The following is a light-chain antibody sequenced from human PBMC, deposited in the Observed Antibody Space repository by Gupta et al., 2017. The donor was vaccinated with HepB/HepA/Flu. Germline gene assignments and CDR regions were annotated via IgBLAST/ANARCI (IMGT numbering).Light chain of an antibody. J-gene: IGLJ2*01. CDR1: SLRSYY. V-gene: IGLV3-19*01. CDR3: NSPDSSGNHVV. CDR2: GKN. Sequence: SSELTQDPAVSVALGQTVRITCQGDSLRSYYASWYQQKPGQAPVLVSYGKNNRPSGIPDRFSGSNSGNTASLTITGAQAEDEADYYCNSPDSSGNHVVFGGGTKLTVL.